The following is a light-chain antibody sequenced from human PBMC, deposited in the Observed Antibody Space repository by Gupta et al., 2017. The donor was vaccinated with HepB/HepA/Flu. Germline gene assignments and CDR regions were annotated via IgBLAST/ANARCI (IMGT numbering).Light chain of an antibody. Sequence: DIVMTQSTLSLPVTPGEPASISCRSSQSRLHSNGYNYLDWYLQKPGQSPQLLIYLGSNRASGVPDRFSGSGSDTDFTLKISRVEAEDVGVYYCMQALQTPRAFGQGTKVEIK. CDR3: MQALQTPRA. CDR1: QSRLHSNGYNY. CDR2: LGS. J-gene: IGKJ1*01. V-gene: IGKV2-28*01.